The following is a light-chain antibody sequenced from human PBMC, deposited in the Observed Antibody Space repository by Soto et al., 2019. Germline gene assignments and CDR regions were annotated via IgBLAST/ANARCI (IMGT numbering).Light chain of an antibody. CDR2: GAS. Sequence: EIVLTQSPGTLYLSPGERATLSCRASQSVSSNNLAWYQQRPGQAPRVVIYGASTRATGIPERFSGSGSGTDFTLTISSLEPEDFAVYYCQQYGRSPFTFGPGTKVDIK. V-gene: IGKV3-20*01. CDR1: QSVSSNN. J-gene: IGKJ3*01. CDR3: QQYGRSPFT.